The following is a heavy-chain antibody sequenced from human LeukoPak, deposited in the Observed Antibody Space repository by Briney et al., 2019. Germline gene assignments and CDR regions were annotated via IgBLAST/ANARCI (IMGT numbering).Heavy chain of an antibody. J-gene: IGHJ4*02. CDR1: GFTFGDYA. CDR3: AKDTGLLNVDIVATIAATFDY. D-gene: IGHD5-12*01. CDR2: ISGSGGST. Sequence: PGGSLRLSCTASGFTFGDYAMSWVRQAPGKGLEWVSAISGSGGSTYYADSVKGRFTISRDNSKNTLYLQMNSLRAEDTAVYYCAKDTGLLNVDIVATIAATFDYWGQGTLVTVSS. V-gene: IGHV3-23*01.